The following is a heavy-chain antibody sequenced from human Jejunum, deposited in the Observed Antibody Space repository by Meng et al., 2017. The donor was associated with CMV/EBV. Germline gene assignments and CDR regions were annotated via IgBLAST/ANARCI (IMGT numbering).Heavy chain of an antibody. Sequence: SGFTFTSYSFNWVRQAPGKGLEWLSYISSTSTYIYPPDSVKGRFTISRDNVKNSVYLQMNSLRAEDTAVYYCARAVDYGDPNWFDAWGQGTLVTVSS. CDR3: ARAVDYGDPNWFDA. J-gene: IGHJ5*02. D-gene: IGHD4-17*01. V-gene: IGHV3-21*01. CDR1: GFTFTSYS. CDR2: ISSTSTYI.